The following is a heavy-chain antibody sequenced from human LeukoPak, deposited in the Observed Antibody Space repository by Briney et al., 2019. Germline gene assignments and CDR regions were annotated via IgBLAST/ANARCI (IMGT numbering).Heavy chain of an antibody. V-gene: IGHV3-48*03. CDR2: MSSTGSAI. CDR1: GFTLGSYV. Sequence: PGASLRLSCAASGFTLGSYVMIWVRQPPRKGLEWISYMSSTGSAIQYVDSVKSRLTISRDNAKNSLYLQMNSLRADDTAVYFCARGSSGWSLDYWGQGTLLTVSP. D-gene: IGHD6-19*01. CDR3: ARGSSGWSLDY. J-gene: IGHJ4*02.